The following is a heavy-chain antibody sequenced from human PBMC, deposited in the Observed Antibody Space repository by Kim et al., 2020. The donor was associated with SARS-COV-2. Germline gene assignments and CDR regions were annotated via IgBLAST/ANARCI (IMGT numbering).Heavy chain of an antibody. J-gene: IGHJ4*02. V-gene: IGHV3-11*06. CDR2: SNNRYI. Sequence: SNNRYINYAKSGKGRFTISRDNAKESVAVQMNLLRAEDTAVYYCAGRLDYWGQGILVTVSS. CDR3: AGRLDY. D-gene: IGHD1-26*01.